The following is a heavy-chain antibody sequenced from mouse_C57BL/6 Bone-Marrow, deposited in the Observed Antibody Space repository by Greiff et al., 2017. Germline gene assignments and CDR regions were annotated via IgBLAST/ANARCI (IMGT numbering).Heavy chain of an antibody. CDR1: GYTFTSYW. J-gene: IGHJ3*01. V-gene: IGHV1-7*01. CDR2: INPSTGYT. Sequence: LQESGAELAKPGASVKMSCKASGYTFTSYWMHWVKQRPGQGLEWIGYINPSTGYTEYNQKFKDKATLTADKSSSTAYMQLSSLTSEDSAVYYCASYYGSSAWFAYWGQGTLVTVSA. CDR3: ASYYGSSAWFAY. D-gene: IGHD1-1*01.